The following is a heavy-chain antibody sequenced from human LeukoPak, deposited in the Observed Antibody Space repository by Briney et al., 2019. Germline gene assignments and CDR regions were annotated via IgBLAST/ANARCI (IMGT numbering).Heavy chain of an antibody. J-gene: IGHJ4*02. V-gene: IGHV4-59*01. D-gene: IGHD3-16*02. CDR3: ATYDYVWGSYRH. CDR2: IYYTGST. CDR1: GGSISSYY. Sequence: SETLSLTCIVSGGSISSYYWSWIRQPPGKGLEWVGYIYYTGSTNYNSSLKSRVTISIDTSKNQFYLNLSSVTAADTAVYYCATYDYVWGSYRHWGQGTLVTVSS.